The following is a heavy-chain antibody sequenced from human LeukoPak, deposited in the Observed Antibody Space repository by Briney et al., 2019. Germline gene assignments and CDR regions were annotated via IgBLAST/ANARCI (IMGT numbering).Heavy chain of an antibody. Sequence: GESLKISCKASGYSFTNNWIGWVRQVPGKGLEWMAIVYPGDSETKYSPSFQGQVTISADKSISAAYLQWSSLKASDTAMYYCVRHGSSSSNRWYYYYGVDVWGQGTTVTVSS. D-gene: IGHD6-6*01. CDR3: VRHGSSSSNRWYYYYGVDV. CDR2: VYPGDSET. J-gene: IGHJ6*02. CDR1: GYSFTNNW. V-gene: IGHV5-51*01.